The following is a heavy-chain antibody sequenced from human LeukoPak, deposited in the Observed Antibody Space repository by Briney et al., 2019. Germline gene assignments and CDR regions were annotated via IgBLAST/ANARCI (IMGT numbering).Heavy chain of an antibody. D-gene: IGHD2-15*01. Sequence: SETLSLTCTVSDASITNYYWGWIRQPAGKGLEWIGRIYTSGSTDYNPSLRSRLTISVDTSKNQFPLKLRSVTAADTAVYYCARDREAYLLLHPAWFDPWGQGTLVIVSS. J-gene: IGHJ5*02. CDR2: IYTSGST. CDR1: DASITNYY. V-gene: IGHV4-4*07. CDR3: ARDREAYLLLHPAWFDP.